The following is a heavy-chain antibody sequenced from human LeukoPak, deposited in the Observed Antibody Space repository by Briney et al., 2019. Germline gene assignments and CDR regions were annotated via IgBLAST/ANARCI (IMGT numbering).Heavy chain of an antibody. J-gene: IGHJ5*02. CDR3: ARNNVHITIFGVVKENWFDP. CDR2: IYYSGST. V-gene: IGHV4-59*01. D-gene: IGHD3-3*01. CDR1: GGSISSYY. Sequence: SETLSLTCTVSGGSISSYYWSWIRQPPGKGLEWIGYIYYSGSTNYNPSLKSRVTISVDTSKNQFSLKLSSVTAADTAVYYCARNNVHITIFGVVKENWFDPWGQGTLVTVSS.